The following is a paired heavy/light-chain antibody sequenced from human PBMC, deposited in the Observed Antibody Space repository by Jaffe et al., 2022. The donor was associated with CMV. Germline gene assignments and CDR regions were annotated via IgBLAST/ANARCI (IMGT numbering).Heavy chain of an antibody. CDR3: AKSRSSSPIEINWFDP. Sequence: EVQLVESGGGLVQPGGSLRLSCAASGFTFSSYAMSWVRQAPGKGLEWVSAISGSGGSTYYADSVKGRFTISRDNSKNTLYLQMNSLRAEDTAVYYCAKSRSSSPIEINWFDPWGQGTLVTVSS. CDR2: ISGSGGST. CDR1: GFTFSSYA. V-gene: IGHV3-23*04. J-gene: IGHJ5*02. D-gene: IGHD6-13*01.
Light chain of an antibody. CDR1: QGISSA. CDR3: QQFNNYPLLT. Sequence: AIQLTQSPSSLSASVGDRVTITCRASQGISSALAWYQQKPGKAPKLLIYDASSLESGVPSRFSGSGSGTDFTLTISSLQPEDFATYYCQQFNNYPLLTFGGGTKVEIK. CDR2: DAS. J-gene: IGKJ4*01. V-gene: IGKV1D-13*01.